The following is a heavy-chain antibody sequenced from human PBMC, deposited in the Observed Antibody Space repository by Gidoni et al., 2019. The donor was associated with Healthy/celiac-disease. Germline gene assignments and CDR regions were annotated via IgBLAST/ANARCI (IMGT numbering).Heavy chain of an antibody. CDR1: GYTFPSYS. J-gene: IGHJ4*02. V-gene: IGHV1-46*01. D-gene: IGHD6-13*01. Sequence: QVQLVQSGAEVKKPGASVTVSCKASGYTFPSYSMHWVRQAHGQGLEWMGIINPSGGSTSYAQKFQGRVTMTRDTSTSTVYMELSSLRSEDTAVYYCARCGSSSWYGIETCYFDYWGQGTLVTVSS. CDR3: ARCGSSSWYGIETCYFDY. CDR2: INPSGGST.